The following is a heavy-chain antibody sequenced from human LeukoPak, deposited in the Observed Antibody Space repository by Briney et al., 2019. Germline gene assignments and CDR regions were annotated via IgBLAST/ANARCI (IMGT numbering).Heavy chain of an antibody. V-gene: IGHV3-33*01. Sequence: GGSLRLSCAASGFTFSSYGMHWVRQAPGKGLEWVAVIWYDGSNKYYADSVKGRFTISRDSSKNTLYLQMNSLRAEDTAVYYCVRDAGSSNLDYWGQGTLVTVSS. CDR3: VRDAGSSNLDY. D-gene: IGHD1-26*01. CDR2: IWYDGSNK. J-gene: IGHJ4*02. CDR1: GFTFSSYG.